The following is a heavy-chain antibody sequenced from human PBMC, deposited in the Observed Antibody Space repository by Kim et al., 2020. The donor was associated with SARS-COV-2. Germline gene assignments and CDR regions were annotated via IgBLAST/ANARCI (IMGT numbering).Heavy chain of an antibody. CDR2: ISGDGGRT. V-gene: IGHV3-43*02. J-gene: IGHJ6*02. CDR3: ARWEGVTTGYYYHGLDV. D-gene: IGHD3-22*01. CDR1: GFTFVNYA. Sequence: GGSLRLSCAASGFTFVNYAMHWVRQVPGKGLEWVSLISGDGGRTYYGDSVRGRFTISRDNSKNSLYLQMNDLRIDDTALYYCARWEGVTTGYYYHGLDVWGQGTTVAVSS.